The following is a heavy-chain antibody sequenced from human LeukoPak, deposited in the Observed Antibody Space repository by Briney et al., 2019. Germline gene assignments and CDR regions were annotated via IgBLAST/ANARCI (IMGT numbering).Heavy chain of an antibody. D-gene: IGHD3-22*01. V-gene: IGHV4-30-2*01. CDR2: IDHSGST. Sequence: SQTLSLTCAVSGGSISSGGYSWSWIRQPPGKGLEWIGYIDHSGSTYYNPSLKSRVTISVDRSKNQFSLKLSSVTAADTAVYYCARGISGDSSYWGQGTLVTVSS. J-gene: IGHJ4*02. CDR1: GGSISSGGYS. CDR3: ARGISGDSSY.